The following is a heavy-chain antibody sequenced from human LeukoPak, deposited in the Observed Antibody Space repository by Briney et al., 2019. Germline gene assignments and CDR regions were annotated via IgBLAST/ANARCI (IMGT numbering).Heavy chain of an antibody. V-gene: IGHV1-46*01. CDR1: GYTFTSYY. CDR3: ARDSVDTARGFDY. Sequence: ASVKVSCKASGYTFTSYYMHWVRQAPGQGLEWMGIINPSGGSTSYAQKFQGRVTMTRDTSTSTVYMELSSLRSAAAAVYYCARDSVDTARGFDYGGQGPRVTVPS. D-gene: IGHD5-18*01. J-gene: IGHJ4*02. CDR2: INPSGGST.